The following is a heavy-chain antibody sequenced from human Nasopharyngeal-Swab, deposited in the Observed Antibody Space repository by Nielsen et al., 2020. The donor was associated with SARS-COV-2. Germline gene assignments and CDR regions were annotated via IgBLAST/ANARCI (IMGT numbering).Heavy chain of an antibody. Sequence: GESLKISCAASRFTFSSYAMSWVRQAPGKGPEWVSAISGSGGRTYYGDSVKGRFTISRDNSKNTLYLQMNSLRADDTAVYYCASRSLLSRGAFDYWGQGTLVIVSS. CDR3: ASRSLLSRGAFDY. V-gene: IGHV3-23*01. CDR1: RFTFSSYA. CDR2: ISGSGGRT. D-gene: IGHD2-21*01. J-gene: IGHJ4*02.